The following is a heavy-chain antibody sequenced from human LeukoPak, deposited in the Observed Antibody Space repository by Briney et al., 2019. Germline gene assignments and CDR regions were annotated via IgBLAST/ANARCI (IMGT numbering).Heavy chain of an antibody. CDR3: ASADYYRIDF. Sequence: PSETLSLTCTDSGGSISSSDWWSWVRQPPGKGLEWIGEMHQSGIINYNPSLKSRVTMSLDKAKKQFSLKLGSVTAADTSVYFCASADYYRIDFWGQGTLVTVSS. CDR1: GGSISSSDW. CDR2: MHQSGII. J-gene: IGHJ4*02. D-gene: IGHD3-10*01. V-gene: IGHV4-4*02.